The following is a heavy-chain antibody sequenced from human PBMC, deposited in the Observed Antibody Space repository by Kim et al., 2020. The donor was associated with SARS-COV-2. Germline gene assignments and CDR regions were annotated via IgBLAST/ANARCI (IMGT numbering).Heavy chain of an antibody. J-gene: IGHJ6*02. Sequence: GGSLRLSCAASGLSFDSSAMHWVRQAPGKGLEWVAVISFDGRNKAYAGSVKGRVTISRDNSKSTLHLQMNSLRVEDTAVYYCARGNYYESVSLSDYYNGMDVWGQGTTVTVSS. CDR3: ARGNYYESVSLSDYYNGMDV. CDR1: GLSFDSSA. V-gene: IGHV3-30-3*01. CDR2: ISFDGRNK. D-gene: IGHD3-22*01.